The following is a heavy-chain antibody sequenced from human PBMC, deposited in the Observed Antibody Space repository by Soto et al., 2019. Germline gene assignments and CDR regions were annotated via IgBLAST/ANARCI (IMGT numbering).Heavy chain of an antibody. J-gene: IGHJ4*02. CDR2: IYYSGST. CDR1: GGSISSGDYY. D-gene: IGHD3-22*01. Sequence: SETLSLTCTVSGGSISSGDYYWSWIRQPPGKGLEWIGYIYYSGSTYYNPSLKSRVTISVDTSKNQFSLKLSSVTAADTAVYYCARDQNPYYYDSSGSDYWGQGTLVTVSS. V-gene: IGHV4-30-4*01. CDR3: ARDQNPYYYDSSGSDY.